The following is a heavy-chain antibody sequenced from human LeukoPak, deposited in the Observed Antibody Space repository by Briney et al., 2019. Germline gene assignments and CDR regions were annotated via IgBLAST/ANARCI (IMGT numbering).Heavy chain of an antibody. Sequence: KFGESLKISCKGSGYSFTSYWIGWVRQIPGRGLEWMGIIYPGDSDTRYSPSFQGQVTISADKSISTAYLQWSSLKASDTAMYYCARQAPNSKRGYLDYWGQGTLVTVSS. J-gene: IGHJ4*02. V-gene: IGHV5-51*01. CDR1: GYSFTSYW. D-gene: IGHD4-23*01. CDR2: IYPGDSDT. CDR3: ARQAPNSKRGYLDY.